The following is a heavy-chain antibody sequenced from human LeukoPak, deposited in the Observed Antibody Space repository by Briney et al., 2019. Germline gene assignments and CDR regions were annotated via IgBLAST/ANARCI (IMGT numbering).Heavy chain of an antibody. V-gene: IGHV4-4*09. CDR2: IYTSGST. Sequence: SETLTLTCTVSGGSISRYYWSWIRQPPGKGLEWIGYIYTSGSTNYNPSLNSRLTISVDTSKNHFSLKLSSVTAADTAVYYCARSTRLGNHFDYWGQGTLVTVSS. CDR3: ARSTRLGNHFDY. J-gene: IGHJ4*02. D-gene: IGHD7-27*01. CDR1: GGSISRYY.